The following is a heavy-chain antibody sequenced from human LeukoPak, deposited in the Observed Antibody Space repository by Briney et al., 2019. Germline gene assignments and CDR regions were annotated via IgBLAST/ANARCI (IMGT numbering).Heavy chain of an antibody. Sequence: PSETLSLTCAVYGGSFSGYYWSWIRQPPGKGLEWIGEINHSGSTNYNPSLKSRVTISVDTSKHQFSLKLSSVTAADTAVYYCARGGYAAARPGNWFDPWGQGTLVTVSS. CDR2: INHSGST. J-gene: IGHJ5*02. V-gene: IGHV4-34*01. CDR1: GGSFSGYY. D-gene: IGHD6-6*01. CDR3: ARGGYAAARPGNWFDP.